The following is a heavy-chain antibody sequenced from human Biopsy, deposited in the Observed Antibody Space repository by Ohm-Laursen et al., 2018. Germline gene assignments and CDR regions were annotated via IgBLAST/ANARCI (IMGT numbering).Heavy chain of an antibody. CDR3: ARTPILIVSAGLFYRHRRHLQGMDV. Sequence: TQTLTLTCSFSGFSLSARGMCVSWIRQAPGKALEWLARVDWDDYQDYSASLQTKLSISKDTSNDQVVLTVNNVDPADTATYYCARTPILIVSAGLFYRHRRHLQGMDVWGQGIAVTVS. J-gene: IGHJ6*02. D-gene: IGHD6-13*01. CDR1: GFSLSARGMC. V-gene: IGHV2-70*11. CDR2: VDWDDYQ.